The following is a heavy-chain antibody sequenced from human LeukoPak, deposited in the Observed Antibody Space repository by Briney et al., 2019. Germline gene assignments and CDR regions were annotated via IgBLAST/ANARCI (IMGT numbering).Heavy chain of an antibody. CDR1: GFTLSSYA. Sequence: PGGSLRLSCAASGFTLSSYAMSWVRKAPGKGLEGGSAVSDSGRGTYYADPVKGRFTISRENSKNTLSLQMNSLRADDTAVYYCAKQDIRSSGWYDWGQGTLVTVSP. V-gene: IGHV3-23*01. J-gene: IGHJ4*02. D-gene: IGHD6-13*01. CDR2: VSDSGRGT. CDR3: AKQDIRSSGWYD.